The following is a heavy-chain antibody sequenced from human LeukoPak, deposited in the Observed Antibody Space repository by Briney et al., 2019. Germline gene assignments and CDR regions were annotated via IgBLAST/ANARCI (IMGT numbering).Heavy chain of an antibody. Sequence: PSETLSLTCTVSGGSISSSSYYWGWIRQPPGEGLEWIGSIYYSGSTYYNPSLKSRVTISVDTSKNQFSLKLISVTVADTAIYYCARGQGATVPQVGKNWFDPWGQGTRVTVSS. CDR1: GGSISSSSYY. CDR2: IYYSGST. D-gene: IGHD1-26*01. CDR3: ARGQGATVPQVGKNWFDP. J-gene: IGHJ5*02. V-gene: IGHV4-39*07.